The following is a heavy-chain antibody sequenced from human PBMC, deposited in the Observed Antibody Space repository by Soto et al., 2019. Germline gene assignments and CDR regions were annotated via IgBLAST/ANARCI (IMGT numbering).Heavy chain of an antibody. V-gene: IGHV1-3*05. Sequence: QVQLVQSGAEEKKPGASVKVSCKASGYTFTSYAMHWVRQAPGQRLEWMGWINAGNGNTKYSQKFQSRVTITRDTSASTAYMELSSLRSEGTAVYYCARSIVVVTALDYWGQGTLVTVSS. D-gene: IGHD2-21*02. CDR3: ARSIVVVTALDY. CDR2: INAGNGNT. CDR1: GYTFTSYA. J-gene: IGHJ4*02.